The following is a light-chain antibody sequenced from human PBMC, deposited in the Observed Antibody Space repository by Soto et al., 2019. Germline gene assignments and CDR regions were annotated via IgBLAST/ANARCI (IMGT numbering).Light chain of an antibody. CDR3: QQYGSSPFT. J-gene: IGKJ3*01. CDR2: DAS. V-gene: IGKV3-20*01. Sequence: EIVLTQSPATLSLSPGERASLSCRASQSVSSYLAWYQQKPGQAPRLLIYDASNRATGIPARFSGSRSGAEFTLTITRLEPEDFAVYYCQQYGSSPFTFGPGTKVDIK. CDR1: QSVSSY.